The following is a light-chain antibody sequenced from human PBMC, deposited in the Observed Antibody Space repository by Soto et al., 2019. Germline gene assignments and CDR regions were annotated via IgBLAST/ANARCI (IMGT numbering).Light chain of an antibody. J-gene: IGLJ1*01. CDR1: GCNIGAPYD. CDR3: QSYDSSLSAYV. CDR2: GST. V-gene: IGLV1-40*01. Sequence: QSVLTQPHSLSGDRGQSVTISCTGSGCNIGAPYDVHWYQHLPGTAPKLLIYGSTTRPSGFPGRFSGSKSATSASLAITGLQGGDEAHYYRQSYDSSLSAYVCGAGTKVT.